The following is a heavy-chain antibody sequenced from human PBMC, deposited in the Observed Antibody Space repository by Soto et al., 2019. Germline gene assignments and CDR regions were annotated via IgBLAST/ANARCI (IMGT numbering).Heavy chain of an antibody. CDR3: AGTWGSSWYYCYRGMDV. V-gene: IGHV1-8*01. J-gene: IGHJ6*01. CDR1: GYTFTSYD. CDR2: MNPNSGNT. D-gene: IGHD6-13*01. Sequence: QVQLVQSGAEVKKPGASVKVSCKASGYTFTSYDINWVRQATGQGLEWMGWMNPNSGNTGYAQKFQGRVTMTRNTLLRTADSVLRSLRSEDTAGYYCAGTWGSSWYYCYRGMDVWGLGTTVTVTS.